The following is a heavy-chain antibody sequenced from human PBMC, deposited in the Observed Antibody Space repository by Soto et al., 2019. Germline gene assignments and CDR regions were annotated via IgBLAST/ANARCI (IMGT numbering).Heavy chain of an antibody. J-gene: IGHJ3*02. V-gene: IGHV3-23*01. CDR1: GFIFSSYA. D-gene: IGHD6-19*01. Sequence: GGSLRLSCAASGFIFSSYAMSWVRQAPGKGLGWVSAISGSGTTAYYADSVEGRFTFSRDNSKKTMYLQMNSLRAEDTAVYYCAKTTDGWFSAFEIWGQGTMVTVSS. CDR3: AKTTDGWFSAFEI. CDR2: ISGSGTTA.